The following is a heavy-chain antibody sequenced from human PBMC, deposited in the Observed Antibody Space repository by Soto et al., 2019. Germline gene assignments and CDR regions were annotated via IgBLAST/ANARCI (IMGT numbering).Heavy chain of an antibody. CDR1: GGAFGTFA. J-gene: IGHJ5*01. D-gene: IGHD2-2*01. V-gene: IGHV1-69*01. CDR2: IIPIYGSP. CDR3: ASQDPPRDRYCSSYSCYDGWFES. Sequence: QVPLDQSGAEVKKPGSSVKVSCKGSGGAFGTFAISWVRQAPGQGLEWMGGIIPIYGSPHYAQNVQGRVTITADEATNTVSMEVPSLHPDDTAVYYCASQDPPRDRYCSSYSCYDGWFESWGQGTLVTVST.